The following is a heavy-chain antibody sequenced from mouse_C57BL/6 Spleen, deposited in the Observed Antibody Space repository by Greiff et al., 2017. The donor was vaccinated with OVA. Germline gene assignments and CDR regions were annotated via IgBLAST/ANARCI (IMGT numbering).Heavy chain of an antibody. CDR1: GYTFTDYY. V-gene: IGHV1-75*01. J-gene: IGHJ1*03. CDR3: ARSPLITAVVATDDFDV. Sequence: QVQLQQSGPELVKPGASVKISCKASGYTFTDYYINWVKQRPGQGLEWIGWIFPGSGSTYYNEKFKGKATLTVDKSSSTAYMLLSSLTSEDSAVYFCARSPLITAVVATDDFDVWGTGTTVTVSS. CDR2: IFPGSGST. D-gene: IGHD1-1*01.